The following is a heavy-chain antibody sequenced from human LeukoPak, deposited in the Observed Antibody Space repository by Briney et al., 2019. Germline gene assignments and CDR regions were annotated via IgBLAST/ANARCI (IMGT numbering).Heavy chain of an antibody. CDR1: GFKFDDYG. D-gene: IGHD4-23*01. V-gene: IGHV3-20*04. J-gene: IGHJ4*02. Sequence: GGSLRLSCAASGFKFDDYGMSWVRQVSGKGLEWVSGINWNGDTTAYVNSVKGRFTISRDNAKNSLYLQMNSLKVEDTALYYCARTPWMGAVVRGEFDYWGQGTLVTVSS. CDR3: ARTPWMGAVVRGEFDY. CDR2: INWNGDTT.